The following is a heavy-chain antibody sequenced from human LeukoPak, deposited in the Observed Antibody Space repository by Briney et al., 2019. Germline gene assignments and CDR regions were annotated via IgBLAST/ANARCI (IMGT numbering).Heavy chain of an antibody. CDR2: ISTSSSYI. J-gene: IGHJ5*02. V-gene: IGHV3-21*01. CDR1: GFTFSSYS. CDR3: ARDRGETYDFWSGSPPNWFDP. D-gene: IGHD3-3*01. Sequence: GGSLRLSCAASGFTFSSYSMNWVRQAPGKGLEWVSSISTSSSYIYHADSVKGRFTISRDNTKNSLYLQMNSLRAEDTAVYYCARDRGETYDFWSGSPPNWFDPWGQGTLVTVSS.